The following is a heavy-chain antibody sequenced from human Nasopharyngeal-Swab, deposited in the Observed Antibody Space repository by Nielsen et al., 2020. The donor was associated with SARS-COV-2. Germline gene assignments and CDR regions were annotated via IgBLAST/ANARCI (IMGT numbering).Heavy chain of an antibody. CDR3: ATFDYYDSS. CDR2: IYCSGST. CDR1: GGSISSSSYY. V-gene: IGHV4-39*01. J-gene: IGHJ4*02. Sequence: SETLSLTCTVSGGSISSSSYYWDWIRLPPGKGLEWIGSIYCSGSTYYNPALKIRVTISVDTAKNQFSLKLSSVTAADTAVYYCATFDYYDSSWGQGTLVTVSS. D-gene: IGHD3-22*01.